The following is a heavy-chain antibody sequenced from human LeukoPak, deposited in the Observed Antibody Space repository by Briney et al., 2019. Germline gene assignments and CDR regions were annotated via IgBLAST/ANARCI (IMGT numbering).Heavy chain of an antibody. J-gene: IGHJ5*02. V-gene: IGHV3-21*01. CDR1: GFTFSGYV. CDR2: ITFSSSHI. CDR3: ARGPQFSGPGWFDP. Sequence: AGGSLRLSCAASGFTFSGYVMTWVRQAPGKGLECVSSITFSSSHIYYADSVKGRFTISRDNTKDSLYLQMNCLRAEDTAIYYCARGPQFSGPGWFDPWGQGTLVTVSS. D-gene: IGHD3-10*01.